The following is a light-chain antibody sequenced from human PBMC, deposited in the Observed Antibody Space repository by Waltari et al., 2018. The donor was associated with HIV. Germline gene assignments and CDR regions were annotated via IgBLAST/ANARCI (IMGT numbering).Light chain of an antibody. CDR1: QSVRSS. V-gene: IGKV3-11*01. CDR2: GAS. CDR3: QQRRNWPLT. Sequence: EIVLTQSPDTLSLSPGERATLSCWASQSVRSSLAWYQQKPGQPPRILIYGASNRATGIPARFSGSGSGTDFTLTISSLEPEDFAVYYCQQRRNWPLTFGGGTKVEIK. J-gene: IGKJ4*01.